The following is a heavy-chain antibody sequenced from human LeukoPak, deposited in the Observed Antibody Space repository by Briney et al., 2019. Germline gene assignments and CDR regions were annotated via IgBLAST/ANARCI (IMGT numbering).Heavy chain of an antibody. CDR2: ISYDGSNK. D-gene: IGHD5-18*01. CDR3: ARVDTAMLYFDY. Sequence: GGSLRLSCAASGFTFSSYAMHWVRQAPGKGQEWVAVISYDGSNKYYADSVKGRFTISRDNSKNTLYLQMNSLRAEDTAVYYCARVDTAMLYFDYWGQGTLVTVSS. J-gene: IGHJ4*02. V-gene: IGHV3-30*04. CDR1: GFTFSSYA.